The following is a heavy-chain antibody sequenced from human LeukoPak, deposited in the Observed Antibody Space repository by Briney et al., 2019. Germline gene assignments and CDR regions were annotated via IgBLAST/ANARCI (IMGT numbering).Heavy chain of an antibody. J-gene: IGHJ4*02. CDR2: INGDESEK. D-gene: IGHD3-10*01. CDR1: GFTFSSYW. CDR3: TRGEGDDY. Sequence: GGSLRLSCAASGFTFSSYWMSWVRQAPGKGLEWVANINGDESEKYYVDSVKARFTISRDNAKNSLYLQMNSLRVDDTAIYYCTRGEGDDYWGQGTLATVSS. V-gene: IGHV3-7*01.